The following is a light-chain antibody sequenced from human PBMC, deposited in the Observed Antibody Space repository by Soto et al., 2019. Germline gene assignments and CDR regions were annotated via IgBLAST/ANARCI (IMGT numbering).Light chain of an antibody. CDR3: QAYDYSLTASV. V-gene: IGLV1-40*01. CDR1: SSNLGAGYD. CDR2: GNR. J-gene: IGLJ3*02. Sequence: QSVLTQPPSVSGAPGQRVTIACTGNSSNLGAGYDVHWYQQLTGAAPKLVIFGNRNRPSGIPERFSGYKSGTSASLAITGLQDEDEADYYCQAYDYSLTASVFGGGTKLTVL.